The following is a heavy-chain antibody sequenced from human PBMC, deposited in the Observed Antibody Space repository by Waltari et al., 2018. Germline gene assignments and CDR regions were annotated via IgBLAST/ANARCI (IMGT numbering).Heavy chain of an antibody. J-gene: IGHJ4*02. CDR2: IYIGGST. CDR1: GFTVSSTY. V-gene: IGHV3-66*01. CDR3: ARDTSGTKGALDY. D-gene: IGHD3-10*01. Sequence: EVQLVESGGGWVQPGGSLRLSCAASGFTVSSTYMSWVRQAPGKGLEWVSVIYIGGSTYYADSVKGRFTSSRDNSKNRLYLQMDSLRAEDTAVYYCARDTSGTKGALDYWGQGTLVTVSS.